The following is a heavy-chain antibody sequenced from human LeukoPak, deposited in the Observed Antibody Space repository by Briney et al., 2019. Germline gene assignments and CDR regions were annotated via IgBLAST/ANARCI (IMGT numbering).Heavy chain of an antibody. V-gene: IGHV4-59*12. D-gene: IGHD1-26*01. CDR3: ARLGNYYDY. J-gene: IGHJ4*02. Sequence: SETLPLTCTVSGVSISSYSWSWIRQPPGKGLEWIGYIYYSGRTNYNPSLKSRVTISVDTSKNQFSLKLSSVTAADTAVYYCARLGNYYDYWGQGALVTVSS. CDR2: IYYSGRT. CDR1: GVSISSYS.